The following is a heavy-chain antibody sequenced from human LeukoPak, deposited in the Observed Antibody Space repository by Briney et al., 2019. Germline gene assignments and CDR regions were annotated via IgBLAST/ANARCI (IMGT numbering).Heavy chain of an antibody. V-gene: IGHV1-69*04. CDR3: AREVHGGSGYFDS. D-gene: IGHD3-22*01. CDR1: GYTFTNYG. CDR2: IIPILGIA. J-gene: IGHJ4*02. Sequence: SVKVSCKTSGYTFTNYGISWVRQAPGQGLEWMGRIIPILGIANYAQKFQGRVTITADKSTSTAYMELSSLRSEDTAVYYCAREVHGGSGYFDSWGQGTLVTVSS.